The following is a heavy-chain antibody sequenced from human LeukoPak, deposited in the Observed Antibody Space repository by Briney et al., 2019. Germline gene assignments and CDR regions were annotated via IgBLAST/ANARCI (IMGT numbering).Heavy chain of an antibody. V-gene: IGHV3-30*18. CDR1: GFTFSSYG. J-gene: IGHJ5*02. Sequence: PGGSLRLSCAASGFTFSSYGMHWVRQAPGKGLEWVAVISYVGSNKYYVDSVKGRFTISRDNSKNTLYLQMNSLRAKDTAVYYCAKGLLWFGERPNSGFDPWGQGTLVTVSS. D-gene: IGHD3-10*01. CDR2: ISYVGSNK. CDR3: AKGLLWFGERPNSGFDP.